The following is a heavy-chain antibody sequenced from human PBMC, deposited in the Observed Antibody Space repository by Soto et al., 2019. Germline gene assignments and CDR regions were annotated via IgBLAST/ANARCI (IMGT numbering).Heavy chain of an antibody. CDR1: GGYFSSLS. Sequence: QVQLVQSGAEVKKPGSSVKLSCKASGGYFSSLSLSWVRQAPGQGLEWMGGTIPNFGTADYAQNFQGRVTLTADEKTRTVYMELTSLTSDDAALYYCACGWGHSDSSGYYMDFDVWGQGTLVTVSS. CDR2: TIPNFGTA. J-gene: IGHJ1*01. D-gene: IGHD3-22*01. V-gene: IGHV1-69*01. CDR3: ACGWGHSDSSGYYMDFDV.